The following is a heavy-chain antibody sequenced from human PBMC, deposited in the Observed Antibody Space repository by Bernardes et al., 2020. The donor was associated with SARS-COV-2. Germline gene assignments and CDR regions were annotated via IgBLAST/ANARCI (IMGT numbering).Heavy chain of an antibody. D-gene: IGHD2-15*01. Sequence: GGSLRLSCTASGFTFRNYWMTWVRQAPGKGLEWVANIKNGGSEKYYLDSVEGRFSISRDDAKNSLFLQMNSLRAEDTAVYYCARFGVVAGIDSWGKGTLVTVSS. CDR3: ARFGVVAGIDS. J-gene: IGHJ4*02. V-gene: IGHV3-7*03. CDR2: IKNGGSEK. CDR1: GFTFRNYW.